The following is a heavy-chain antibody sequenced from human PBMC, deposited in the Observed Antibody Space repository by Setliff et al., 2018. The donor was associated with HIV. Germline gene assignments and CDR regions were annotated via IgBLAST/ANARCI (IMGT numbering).Heavy chain of an antibody. V-gene: IGHV1-69*10. D-gene: IGHD3-22*01. CDR2: IIPILGIA. CDR1: GGTFSSYA. J-gene: IGHJ3*02. Sequence: SVKVSCQASGGTFSSYAISWVRQAPGQGLEWMGGIIPILGIANYAQKFQGRVTITADKSTSTAYMELSSLRSEDTAVYYCARDMADYYDSSGYYIPDAFDIWGQGTMVTVSS. CDR3: ARDMADYYDSSGYYIPDAFDI.